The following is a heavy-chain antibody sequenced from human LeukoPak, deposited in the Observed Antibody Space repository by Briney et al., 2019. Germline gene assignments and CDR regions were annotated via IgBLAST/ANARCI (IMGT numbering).Heavy chain of an antibody. CDR1: GYTFTNYG. J-gene: IGHJ6*03. Sequence: ASVKVSCKTSGYTFTNYGIGWVRQAPGQGLEWMGWISVYNGNTNYAQKFQGRVTMTTDTSTSTAYMELRSLRSDDTAVYYCARGKGIVGATRYYYYMDVWGKGTTVTVSS. D-gene: IGHD1-26*01. CDR2: ISVYNGNT. CDR3: ARGKGIVGATRYYYYMDV. V-gene: IGHV1-18*01.